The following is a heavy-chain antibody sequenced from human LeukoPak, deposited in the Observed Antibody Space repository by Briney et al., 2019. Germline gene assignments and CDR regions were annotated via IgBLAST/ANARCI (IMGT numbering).Heavy chain of an antibody. CDR1: GFTVSSNY. CDR2: IYGGGST. V-gene: IGHV3-66*01. J-gene: IGHJ6*02. CDR3: ARVRDSSGYFEYYYYYYGMDV. Sequence: QSGGSLRLSCAASGFTVSSNYMSWVRQAPGKGLEWVSVIYGGGSTYYSDSAKGRFTTSRDNSKNTLYLQMNSLRDEDTAVYYCARVRDSSGYFEYYYYYYGMDVWGQGATVTVSS. D-gene: IGHD3-22*01.